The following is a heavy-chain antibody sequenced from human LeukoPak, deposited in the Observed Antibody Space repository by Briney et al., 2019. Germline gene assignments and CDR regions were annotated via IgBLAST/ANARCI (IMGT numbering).Heavy chain of an antibody. CDR3: ARGRYSGFDL. D-gene: IGHD2-15*01. CDR1: GDSVSTNSVA. J-gene: IGHJ3*01. Sequence: SQTLSLTCAISGDSVSTNSVAWNWLRQSPSRGLEWLGRTYYRSKWNNDYAVSVRSRIAINPDTSKNQFSLQLNSVTPDDTALYFCARGRYSGFDLWGQGTMVTVSS. CDR2: TYYRSKWNN. V-gene: IGHV6-1*01.